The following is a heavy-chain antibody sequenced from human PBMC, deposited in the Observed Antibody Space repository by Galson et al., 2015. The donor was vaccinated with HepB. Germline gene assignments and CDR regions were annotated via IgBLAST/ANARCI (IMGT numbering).Heavy chain of an antibody. Sequence: SLRLSCAASGFTFSDYYMSWIRQAPGKGLEWVSYISSSGSTIYYADSVKGRFTISRDNAKNSLYLQMNSLRAEDTAVYYCARGGELTMVPGTGAWFDPWGQGTLVTVSS. CDR3: ARGGELTMVPGTGAWFDP. V-gene: IGHV3-11*01. CDR1: GFTFSDYY. D-gene: IGHD3-10*01. J-gene: IGHJ5*02. CDR2: ISSSGSTI.